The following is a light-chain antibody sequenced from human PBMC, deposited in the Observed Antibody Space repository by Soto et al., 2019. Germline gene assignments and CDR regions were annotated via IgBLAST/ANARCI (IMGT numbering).Light chain of an antibody. J-gene: IGKJ2*01. CDR1: QSLLHSNGGTF. V-gene: IGKV2-30*02. CDR2: KIS. CDR3: MQAPHWPYP. Sequence: DAVMTQSPLSLPVSLGQPASISCRSSQSLLHSNGGTFLNWFQQRPGQSPRRLIYKISNRDSGVPDGFSGSASGTDFTLRIGRVEAEDVGVYYCMQAPHWPYPLGQGTKLEIK.